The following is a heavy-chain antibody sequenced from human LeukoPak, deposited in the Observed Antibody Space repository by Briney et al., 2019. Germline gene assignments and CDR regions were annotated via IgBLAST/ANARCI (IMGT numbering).Heavy chain of an antibody. CDR2: IYYSGST. Sequence: SETLSLTCTVSSGSISSNNYYWGWIRQPPGKGLQWIGNIYYSGSTYYNPSLKSRVTISVDTSKNQFSLKLSSVTAADTAVYYCARGSGLSSVPYYFDYWGQGTLVTVSS. CDR1: SGSISSNNYY. J-gene: IGHJ4*02. D-gene: IGHD3-22*01. V-gene: IGHV4-39*07. CDR3: ARGSGLSSVPYYFDY.